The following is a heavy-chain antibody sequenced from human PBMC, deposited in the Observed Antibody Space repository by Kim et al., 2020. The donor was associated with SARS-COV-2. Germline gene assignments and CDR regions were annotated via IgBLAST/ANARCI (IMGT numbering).Heavy chain of an antibody. D-gene: IGHD3-10*01. CDR3: ARGPLSFFTMVRGVGAFDI. Sequence: SETLSLTCAVYGGSFSGYYWSWIRQPPGKGLEWIGEINHSGSTNYNPSLKSRVTISVDTSKNQFSLKLSSVTAADTAVYYCARGPLSFFTMVRGVGAFDIWGQGTMVTVSS. CDR2: INHSGST. CDR1: GGSFSGYY. V-gene: IGHV4-34*01. J-gene: IGHJ3*02.